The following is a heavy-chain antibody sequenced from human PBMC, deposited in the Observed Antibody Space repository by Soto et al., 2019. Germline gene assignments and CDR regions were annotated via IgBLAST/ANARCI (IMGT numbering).Heavy chain of an antibody. CDR1: GGTSSSYA. J-gene: IGHJ6*02. D-gene: IGHD1-1*01. V-gene: IGHV1-69*13. CDR2: IIPIFGTA. CDR3: ARVQERFALLPSKDYYYYYGMDV. Sequence: SVKVSCKASGGTSSSYAISWVRQAPGQGLEWMGGIIPIFGTANYAQKFQGRVTITADESTSTAYLELSSLRSEDTAVYYCARVQERFALLPSKDYYYYYGMDVWGQGTTVTVSS.